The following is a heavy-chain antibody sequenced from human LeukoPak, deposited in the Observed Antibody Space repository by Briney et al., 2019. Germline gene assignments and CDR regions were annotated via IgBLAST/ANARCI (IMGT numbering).Heavy chain of an antibody. D-gene: IGHD3-22*01. Sequence: GGSLRLSCAASGFTFSSYWMHWVRQAPGKGLVWVSRINSDGSSTSYADSVKGRFTISRDNAKNTLYLQMNSLRAEDTAVYYCAGLGSGYLNYYYYYMDVWGKGTTVTVSS. CDR1: GFTFSSYW. J-gene: IGHJ6*03. CDR3: AGLGSGYLNYYYYYMDV. V-gene: IGHV3-74*01. CDR2: INSDGSST.